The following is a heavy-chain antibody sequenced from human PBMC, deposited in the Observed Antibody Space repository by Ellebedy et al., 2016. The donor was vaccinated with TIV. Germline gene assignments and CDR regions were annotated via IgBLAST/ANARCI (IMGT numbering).Heavy chain of an antibody. J-gene: IGHJ6*02. CDR3: ARDPSSAPFGMDV. CDR1: GFTFSDYY. D-gene: IGHD3-10*01. V-gene: IGHV3-11*01. Sequence: GESLKISCAASGFTFSDYYMSWIRQAPGKGLEWVSYISSSGSTIYYADSVKGRFTISRDNAKNSLYLQMNSLRAEDTAVYYCARDPSSAPFGMDVWGQGTTVTVSS. CDR2: ISSSGSTI.